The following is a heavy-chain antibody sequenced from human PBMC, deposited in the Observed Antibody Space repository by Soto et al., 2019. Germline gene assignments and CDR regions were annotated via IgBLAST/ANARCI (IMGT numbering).Heavy chain of an antibody. J-gene: IGHJ6*02. D-gene: IGHD3-16*01. CDR2: ITPYGGNT. CDR1: GYIFVNYG. V-gene: IGHV1-18*01. Sequence: QVQLVQSGDEVRKPGSSVKVSCKASGYIFVNYGIAWVRQAPGHGPEWMGWITPYGGNTHYASKVQGRLSMTTDTFTSTAYMDLGSLTSDDTAVYYCAMVDNYVTPTPQDVWGQGTTVTVSS. CDR3: AMVDNYVTPTPQDV.